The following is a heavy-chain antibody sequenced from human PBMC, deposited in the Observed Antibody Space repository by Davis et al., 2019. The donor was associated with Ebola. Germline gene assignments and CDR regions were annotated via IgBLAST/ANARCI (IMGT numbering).Heavy chain of an antibody. Sequence: ASVKVSCKASGYTFTSYYMHWVRQAPGQGLEWMGIINPSGGSTSYAQKFQGRVTMTRDTSTSTVYMELSSLRSEDTAVYYCATLYSYGPPYYYYGMDVWGQGTTVTVSS. V-gene: IGHV1-46*01. CDR1: GYTFTSYY. D-gene: IGHD5-18*01. CDR3: ATLYSYGPPYYYYGMDV. J-gene: IGHJ6*02. CDR2: INPSGGST.